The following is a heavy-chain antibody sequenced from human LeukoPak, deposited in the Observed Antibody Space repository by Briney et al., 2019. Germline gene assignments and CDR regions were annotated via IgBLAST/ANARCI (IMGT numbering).Heavy chain of an antibody. D-gene: IGHD3-3*01. CDR3: ARTVFGAYNWFDP. V-gene: IGHV3-21*01. Sequence: GGSLRLSCAASGFTVSSNYMSWVRRAPGKGLEWVSSISSTSNYINYADSVKGRFTISRDNAKNSLFLQMNSLRVEDTAVYYCARTVFGAYNWFDPWGQGALVTVSS. J-gene: IGHJ5*02. CDR2: ISSTSNYI. CDR1: GFTVSSNY.